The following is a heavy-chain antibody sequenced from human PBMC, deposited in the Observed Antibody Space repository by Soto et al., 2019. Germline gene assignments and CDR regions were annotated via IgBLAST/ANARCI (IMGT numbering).Heavy chain of an antibody. CDR2: ISYDGSNK. CDR3: ARESPRDGYNPEDLDY. Sequence: QVQLVESGGGVVQPGRSLRLSCAASGFTFSSYAMHWVRQAPGKGLEWVAVISYDGSNKYYADSVKGRFTISRDNSKNTLYLQMNSLRAEDTAVYYCARESPRDGYNPEDLDYWGQGTLVTVSS. D-gene: IGHD5-12*01. CDR1: GFTFSSYA. J-gene: IGHJ4*02. V-gene: IGHV3-30-3*01.